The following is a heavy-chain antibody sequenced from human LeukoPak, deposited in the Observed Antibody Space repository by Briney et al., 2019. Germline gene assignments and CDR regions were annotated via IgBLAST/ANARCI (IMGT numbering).Heavy chain of an antibody. V-gene: IGHV3-33*01. CDR1: GFTFSSYG. Sequence: GRSLRLSCAASGFTFSSYGMHWVRQAPGKGLEWVAVIWYDGSTKYYADSVEGRFTISRDNSKNTLYLQMNSLRAEDTAVYYCARDWSGGSCDAFDIWGQGTMVTVSS. J-gene: IGHJ3*02. CDR3: ARDWSGGSCDAFDI. CDR2: IWYDGSTK. D-gene: IGHD2-15*01.